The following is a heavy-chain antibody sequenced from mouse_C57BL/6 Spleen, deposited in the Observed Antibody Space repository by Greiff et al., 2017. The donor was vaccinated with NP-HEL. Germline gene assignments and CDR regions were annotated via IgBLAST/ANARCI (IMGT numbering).Heavy chain of an antibody. Sequence: EVKLMESGGGLVQPGGSLSLSCAASGFTFTDYYMSWVRQPPGKALEWLGFIRNKANGYTTEYSASVKGRFTISRDNSQSILYLQMNALRAEYSATYYCARYGSRYWYFDVWGTGTTVTVSS. CDR1: GFTFTDYY. CDR3: ARYGSRYWYFDV. CDR2: IRNKANGYTT. D-gene: IGHD1-1*02. V-gene: IGHV7-3*01. J-gene: IGHJ1*03.